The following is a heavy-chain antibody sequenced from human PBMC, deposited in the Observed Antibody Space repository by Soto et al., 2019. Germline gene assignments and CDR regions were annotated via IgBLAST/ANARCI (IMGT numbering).Heavy chain of an antibody. Sequence: QVQLVQSGPEMKKPGASVKLSCKASGITYNTYAIHLVRQAPGQGLEWMGWINAGNGDTRISQNFQGRVTLTRDTSASTVYMDLDSLKSEDTGVYYCARAISGYVTWGQGTLVTVSS. D-gene: IGHD5-12*01. CDR1: GITYNTYA. CDR3: ARAISGYVT. J-gene: IGHJ4*02. CDR2: INAGNGDT. V-gene: IGHV1-3*01.